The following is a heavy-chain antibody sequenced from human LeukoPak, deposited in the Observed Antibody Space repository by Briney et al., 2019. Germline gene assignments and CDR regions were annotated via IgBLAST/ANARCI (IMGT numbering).Heavy chain of an antibody. Sequence: GGSLRLSCAASGLSFSNFGMNWVRQAPGKGLEWVTNIKQDGSEQFYLDSVKGRFTISRDNAKNALYLQMHSLRVEDTAVYYCARESIVVVPTTMDDASDIWGQGTMVTVSS. CDR3: ARESIVVVPTTMDDASDI. J-gene: IGHJ3*02. CDR2: IKQDGSEQ. V-gene: IGHV3-7*01. CDR1: GLSFSNFG. D-gene: IGHD2-2*01.